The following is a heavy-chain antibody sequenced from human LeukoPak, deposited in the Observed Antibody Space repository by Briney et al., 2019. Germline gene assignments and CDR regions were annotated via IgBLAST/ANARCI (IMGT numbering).Heavy chain of an antibody. D-gene: IGHD5-18*01. CDR1: GFTFNNYA. V-gene: IGHV3-23*01. CDR2: ISAGGDST. J-gene: IGHJ6*02. Sequence: GGSLRLSCEASGFTFNNYAMSWVRQAPGKGLEWVSVISAGGDSTDYTDSAQGRFTISRDNSKKTLHLQMNSLRAEDTAVYYCARTEGLIQLWSPNYYYYGMDVWGQGTTVTVSS. CDR3: ARTEGLIQLWSPNYYYYGMDV.